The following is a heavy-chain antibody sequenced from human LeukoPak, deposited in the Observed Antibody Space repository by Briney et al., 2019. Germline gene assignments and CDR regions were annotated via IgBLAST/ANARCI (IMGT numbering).Heavy chain of an antibody. CDR3: ARGPPLFDP. CDR2: IDLSGSTL. CDR1: GFTFSSYN. Sequence: PGGSLRLSCAASGFTFSSYNKNWVRQAPGKGLEWVSYIDLSGSTLYYVDSVKGRFTISRDNAKNSLYLQMNSLRAEDTAVYYCARGPPLFDPWGQGTLVAVSS. V-gene: IGHV3-48*04. J-gene: IGHJ5*02.